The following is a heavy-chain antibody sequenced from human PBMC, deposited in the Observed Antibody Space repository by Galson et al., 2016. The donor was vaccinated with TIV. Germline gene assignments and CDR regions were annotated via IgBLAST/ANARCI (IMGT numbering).Heavy chain of an antibody. J-gene: IGHJ6*02. Sequence: SLRLSCAASGFTLSDYYMSWIRQAPGKGLEWLSYITYSGSSKYGADSMKGRLTITRDIAKNSMYLDINTLRVEDTAVYCCARYSGKSYAMDVWGQGTTVTVSS. D-gene: IGHD1-26*01. CDR3: ARYSGKSYAMDV. V-gene: IGHV3-11*01. CDR2: ITYSGSSK. CDR1: GFTLSDYY.